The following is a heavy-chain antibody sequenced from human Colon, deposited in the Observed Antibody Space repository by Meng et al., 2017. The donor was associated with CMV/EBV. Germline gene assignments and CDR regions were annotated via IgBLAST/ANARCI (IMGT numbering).Heavy chain of an antibody. Sequence: KVSCRTSGYTFTGYYVRWVRQAPGQGPEWVGCINPATGDTTYTERFQGRVSMTRDTSISTAYMELSSLRSDDTAVYYCARGRAFDPWGQGTLVTVSS. CDR3: ARGRAFDP. J-gene: IGHJ5*02. CDR1: GYTFTGYY. CDR2: INPATGDT. V-gene: IGHV1-2*02.